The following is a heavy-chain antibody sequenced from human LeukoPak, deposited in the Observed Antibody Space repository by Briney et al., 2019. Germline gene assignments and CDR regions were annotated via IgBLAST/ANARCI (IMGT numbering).Heavy chain of an antibody. V-gene: IGHV4-39*07. J-gene: IGHJ3*02. CDR2: IYYSGST. CDR3: ARAAGYSRAFDI. D-gene: IGHD5-18*01. Sequence: SETLSLTCTVSGDSISSNSYYWGWIRQPPGKGLEWIGSIYYSGSTYYNPSLKSRVTISVDTSKKQFSLKLSSVTAADTAVYYCARAAGYSRAFDIWGQGTMVTVSS. CDR1: GDSISSNSYY.